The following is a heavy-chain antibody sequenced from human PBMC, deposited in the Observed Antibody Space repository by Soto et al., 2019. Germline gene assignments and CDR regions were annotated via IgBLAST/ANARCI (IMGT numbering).Heavy chain of an antibody. CDR3: AKALHTSSGYYPTYYYYGMDV. V-gene: IGHV3-23*01. Sequence: GGSLRLSCAASGFTFSSYAMSWVRQAPGKGLEWVSAISGSGGSTYYADSVKGRFTISRDNSKNTLYLQMNSLRAEDTAVYYCAKALHTSSGYYPTYYYYGMDVWGQGTTVTVSS. D-gene: IGHD3-22*01. CDR1: GFTFSSYA. J-gene: IGHJ6*02. CDR2: ISGSGGST.